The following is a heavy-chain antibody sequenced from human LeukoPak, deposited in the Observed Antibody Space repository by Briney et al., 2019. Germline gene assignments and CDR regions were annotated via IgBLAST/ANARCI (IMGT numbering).Heavy chain of an antibody. V-gene: IGHV3-23*01. Sequence: PGGSLRLSCAASGFTVGSNYMSWVRQAPGKGPEWVSAITGSGGTTYYADSVKGRFTISRDNSKNTLYLQMNSLRAEDTALYYCAKWEDIVVVPASIDYWGQGTLVTVSS. J-gene: IGHJ4*02. D-gene: IGHD2-2*01. CDR1: GFTVGSNY. CDR2: ITGSGGTT. CDR3: AKWEDIVVVPASIDY.